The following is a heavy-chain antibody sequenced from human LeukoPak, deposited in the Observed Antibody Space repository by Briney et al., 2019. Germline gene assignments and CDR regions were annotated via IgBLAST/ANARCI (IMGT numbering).Heavy chain of an antibody. D-gene: IGHD6-13*01. J-gene: IGHJ4*02. CDR3: ARCRSILLGYSSSWYQAFYFDY. Sequence: SETLSLTCTVSGGSISSYYWSWIRQPAGKGLEWIGRIYTSGSTNYNPSLKSRVTMSVDTSKNQFSLKLSSVTAADTAVYYCARCRSILLGYSSSWYQAFYFDYWGQGTLVTVSS. V-gene: IGHV4-4*07. CDR2: IYTSGST. CDR1: GGSISSYY.